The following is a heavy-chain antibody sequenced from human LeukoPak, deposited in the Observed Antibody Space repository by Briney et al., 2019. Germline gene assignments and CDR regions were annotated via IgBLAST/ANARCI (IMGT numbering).Heavy chain of an antibody. CDR1: GFTFTNYA. Sequence: GGSLRLSCAASGFTFTNYAMHWVRQAPGKGLEFVAAINSDGDGTYYGNSVKGRFTIFRDTSKNTLFLQMDSLRPDDTSVYYCARDKRNSNGWYATFDYWGQGTLVTVSS. CDR2: INSDGDGT. D-gene: IGHD6-19*01. CDR3: ARDKRNSNGWYATFDY. V-gene: IGHV3-64*01. J-gene: IGHJ4*02.